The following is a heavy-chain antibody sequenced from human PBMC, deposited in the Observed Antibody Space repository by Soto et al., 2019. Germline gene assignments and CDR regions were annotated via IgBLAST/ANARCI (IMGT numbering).Heavy chain of an antibody. J-gene: IGHJ4*02. CDR2: ISGSGAYT. D-gene: IGHD3-16*01. Sequence: GGSLRLSCAASGFTFSSCAMTWVRQAPGKGLEWVSAISGSGAYTYYANSVKGRFTISRDNSKNTLYLQLNSLRAEDTAVYYCAKDPSYVFPLYYLDYWGQGTLVTVSS. CDR3: AKDPSYVFPLYYLDY. V-gene: IGHV3-23*01. CDR1: GFTFSSCA.